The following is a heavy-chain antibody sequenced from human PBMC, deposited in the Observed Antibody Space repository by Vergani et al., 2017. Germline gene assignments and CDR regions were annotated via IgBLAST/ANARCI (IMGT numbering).Heavy chain of an antibody. CDR2: IHYSENT. Sequence: QVQLQESGPGLVKSSETLSLTCSVSLVSIRNLYCNWIRQPPGRGLEWIGSIHYSENTNYNPSLKTRVTISVDTSKNQFSLTLTSVTAADTAVYYCTSDTHSRQRADRWGQGILVTVTS. D-gene: IGHD4-11*01. J-gene: IGHJ5*02. CDR1: LVSIRNLY. CDR3: TSDTHSRQRADR. V-gene: IGHV4-59*11.